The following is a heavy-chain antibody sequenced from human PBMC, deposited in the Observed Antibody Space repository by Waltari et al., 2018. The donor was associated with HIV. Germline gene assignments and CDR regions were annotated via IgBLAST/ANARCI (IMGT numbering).Heavy chain of an antibody. D-gene: IGHD3-3*01. CDR1: GFTFSRYG. V-gene: IGHV3-30*02. J-gene: IGHJ4*02. CDR3: AKDTSAYYGGIDY. CDR2: IRYAGNNK. Sequence: QVQLAESGGGVVQPGGSLRLSCAASGFTFSRYGMPWVRQAPGKGLEWVAFIRYAGNNKYYADSVKGRFTISRDNSKNTLYLQLNSLRAEDAAEYYCAKDTSAYYGGIDYWGQGTQVIVSS.